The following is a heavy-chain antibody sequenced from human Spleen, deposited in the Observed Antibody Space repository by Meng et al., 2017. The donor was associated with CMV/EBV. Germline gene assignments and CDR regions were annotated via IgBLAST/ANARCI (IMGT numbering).Heavy chain of an antibody. V-gene: IGHV1-8*03. Sequence: YTFTSYDINWVRQATGQGLEWMGWMNPNSGNTGYAQKFQGRVTITRNTSISTAYMELSSLRSEDTAVYYCARGSMLSSGWFRWYFDLWGRGTLVTVSS. CDR1: YTFTSYD. CDR2: MNPNSGNT. D-gene: IGHD6-19*01. J-gene: IGHJ2*01. CDR3: ARGSMLSSGWFRWYFDL.